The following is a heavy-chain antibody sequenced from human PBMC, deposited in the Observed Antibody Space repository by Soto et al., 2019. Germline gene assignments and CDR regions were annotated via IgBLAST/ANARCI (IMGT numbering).Heavy chain of an antibody. CDR2: INQDGGVT. CDR1: GFTFISSF. Sequence: GGSLRLSCVASGFTFISSFMGWIRQAPGKGLDWVANINQDGGVTYYVDSVEGRFTISRDNTKDSLYLQRNSLRGEDTGIYSCARCYRGSGRYFFDYWGQGTPVTV. CDR3: ARCYRGSGRYFFDY. J-gene: IGHJ4*02. V-gene: IGHV3-7*03. D-gene: IGHD6-19*01.